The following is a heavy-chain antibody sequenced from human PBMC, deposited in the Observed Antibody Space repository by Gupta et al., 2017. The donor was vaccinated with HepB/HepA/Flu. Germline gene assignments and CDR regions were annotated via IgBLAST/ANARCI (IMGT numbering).Heavy chain of an antibody. V-gene: IGHV3-23*01. Sequence: EVQLLESGGGLVQPGGSLRLSCAASGFTFSRYAMSWFRQAPGKGLEWVSGISGSGGSTYHADSVKGRFTISRDNSKNTLYLQMNSLRAEDTAVYYCAKATYYSDSSGYFYYFDYWGQGTLVTVSS. D-gene: IGHD3-22*01. J-gene: IGHJ4*02. CDR1: GFTFSRYA. CDR2: ISGSGGST. CDR3: AKATYYSDSSGYFYYFDY.